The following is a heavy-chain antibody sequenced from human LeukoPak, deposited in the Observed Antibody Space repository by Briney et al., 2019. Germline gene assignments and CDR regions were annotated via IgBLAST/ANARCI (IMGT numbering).Heavy chain of an antibody. CDR2: TYHSGNT. D-gene: IGHD6-13*01. CDR1: GYSISSGYY. CDR3: ARGKAAAEIYYMDV. V-gene: IGHV4-38-2*02. Sequence: SETLSLTCNVSGYSISSGYYWGWIRQPPGMGLEWIVTTYHSGNTYYHPSLKSRVTISVETSKNQFSLKLTSVTAADTAVYYCARGKAAAEIYYMDVWGKGTTVTVSS. J-gene: IGHJ6*03.